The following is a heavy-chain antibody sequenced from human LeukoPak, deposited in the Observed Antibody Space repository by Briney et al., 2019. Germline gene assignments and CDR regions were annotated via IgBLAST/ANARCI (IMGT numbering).Heavy chain of an antibody. D-gene: IGHD5/OR15-5a*01. CDR1: GFTFSSYE. CDR3: ARVSRTGDFDY. CDR2: ISSSGSTI. J-gene: IGHJ4*02. Sequence: GGFLRLSCAASGFTFSSYEMNWVRQAPGKGLEWVSYISSSGSTIYYADSVKGRFTISRDNAKNPLYLQMNSLRAEDTAVYYCARVSRTGDFDYWGQGTLVTVSS. V-gene: IGHV3-48*03.